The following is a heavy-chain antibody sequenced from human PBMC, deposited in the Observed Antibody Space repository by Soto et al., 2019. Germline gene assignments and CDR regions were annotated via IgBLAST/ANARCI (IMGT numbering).Heavy chain of an antibody. Sequence: QVQLVESGGGVVQPGRSLRLSCAVSGFTFSSYGMHWVRQAPGKGLEWVAVIWYDGSNKYYADSVKGRFTISRDNSKNTLYLQMNSLRAEDTAVYYCGWLVPPPSPPMDVWGQGTTVTVSS. J-gene: IGHJ6*02. CDR3: GWLVPPPSPPMDV. V-gene: IGHV3-33*08. CDR2: IWYDGSNK. CDR1: GFTFSSYG. D-gene: IGHD6-19*01.